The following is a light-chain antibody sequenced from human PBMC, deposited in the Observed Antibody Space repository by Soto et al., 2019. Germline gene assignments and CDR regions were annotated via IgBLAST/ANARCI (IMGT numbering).Light chain of an antibody. V-gene: IGLV1-40*01. Sequence: QSVLTQPPSVSGAPGQTITISCPGSSSNIGADFGVHWYQQLPGAAPKLVIFVNTNRPSGVPDRFSGSKSGTSASLAITGLQAEDEADYYCQSYDRSLSGWVFGTGTKLTVL. CDR1: SSNIGADFG. CDR2: VNT. J-gene: IGLJ3*02. CDR3: QSYDRSLSGWV.